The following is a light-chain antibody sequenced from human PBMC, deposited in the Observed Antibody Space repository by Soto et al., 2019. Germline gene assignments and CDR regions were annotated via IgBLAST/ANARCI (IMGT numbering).Light chain of an antibody. Sequence: QSVLTQPPSASGSPGQSVTISCTGTSSDVGGYNSVSWYQHHPAKAPKLIIYDVGKRPSVVPDRFSGSKSGNTASLTVSGLQAEDEADYYCSSYAATNKVTFGGGTKLTVL. CDR3: SSYAATNKVT. CDR2: DVG. V-gene: IGLV2-8*01. CDR1: SSDVGGYNS. J-gene: IGLJ2*01.